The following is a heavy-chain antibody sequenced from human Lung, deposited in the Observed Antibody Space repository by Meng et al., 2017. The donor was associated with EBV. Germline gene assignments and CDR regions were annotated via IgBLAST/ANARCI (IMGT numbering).Heavy chain of an antibody. V-gene: IGHV6-1*01. CDR1: GDSVSSSSAA. CDR2: TYYRSKWYN. Sequence: QEQLQQSGPGLVKPPQTLSLTRAISGDSVSSSSAAWTWIRQSPSRGLEWLGRTYYRSKWYNDYAVFVKSRITINPDTSKNQFSLQLNSVTPEDTAVYYCARGATSVFDLWGRGTLVTVSS. CDR3: ARGATSVFDL. J-gene: IGHJ2*01.